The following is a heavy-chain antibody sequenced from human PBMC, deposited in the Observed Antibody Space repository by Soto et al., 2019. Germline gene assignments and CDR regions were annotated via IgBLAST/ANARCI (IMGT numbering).Heavy chain of an antibody. CDR3: VRDGTKNLRDRFEP. V-gene: IGHV4-4*07. CDR2: IYATGDT. D-gene: IGHD1-26*01. Sequence: LSLTCNVSGASLSRYYWSWIRQPPGKGLEWIGRIYATGDTDYNPSLKSRISMSVDMSKKQFSLTLRSVTAADTAIYYCVRDGTKNLRDRFEPWGRGILVTVSS. J-gene: IGHJ5*02. CDR1: GASLSRYY.